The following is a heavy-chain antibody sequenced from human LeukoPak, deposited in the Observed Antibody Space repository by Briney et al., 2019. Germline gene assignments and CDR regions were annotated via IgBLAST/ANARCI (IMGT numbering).Heavy chain of an antibody. D-gene: IGHD3-10*01. CDR2: ISGSRSTI. CDR1: GFTFSCYS. V-gene: IGHV3-48*01. CDR3: AKGIWFGELLTADAFDI. J-gene: IGHJ3*02. Sequence: GGSLILSCAAPGFTFSCYSMTWVRQAPGKGLECVSYISGSRSTIYYADSVKGRFTISRDNAKNSLYLQMNSLRADDAAVYYCAKGIWFGELLTADAFDIWGQGTMVTVSS.